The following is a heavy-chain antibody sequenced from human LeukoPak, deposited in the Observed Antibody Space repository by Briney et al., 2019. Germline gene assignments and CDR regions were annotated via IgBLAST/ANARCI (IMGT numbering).Heavy chain of an antibody. Sequence: LETLSLTCTVSGGSISNYYWSWIRQPPGKGLEWIGYIYYSGSTNYNPSLKSRVTISVDTSKNQFSLKLSSVTAADTAVYYCARGSGVGDYWGQGTLVTVSS. V-gene: IGHV4-59*01. CDR1: GGSISNYY. CDR3: ARGSGVGDY. J-gene: IGHJ4*02. D-gene: IGHD2-15*01. CDR2: IYYSGST.